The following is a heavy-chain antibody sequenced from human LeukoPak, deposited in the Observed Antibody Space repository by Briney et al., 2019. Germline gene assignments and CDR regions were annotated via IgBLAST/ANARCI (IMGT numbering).Heavy chain of an antibody. Sequence: GVSLRLSCAASGFTFGDYGMSWVRQAPGKGLEGVSGLNWDGGTTGHAESVKGRFTISRDNAKNSLYLQINSLRPEDTALYYCARAQTYADYRLLLDYWGQGTLVTVSS. CDR3: ARAQTYADYRLLLDY. J-gene: IGHJ4*02. CDR1: GFTFGDYG. D-gene: IGHD4-17*01. CDR2: LNWDGGTT. V-gene: IGHV3-20*04.